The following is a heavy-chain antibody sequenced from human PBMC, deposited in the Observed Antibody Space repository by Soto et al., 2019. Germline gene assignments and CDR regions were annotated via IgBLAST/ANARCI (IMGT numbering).Heavy chain of an antibody. CDR2: IYYSGST. V-gene: IGHV4-59*01. Sequence: QVQLQESGPGLVKPSETLSLTCTVSGGSISSYYWSWIRQPPGKGLEWIGYIYYSGSTNYNPSLKSRVTISVDTSKNQFSLKLSSVTAADTAVYYCARGRDYYDILCMGVWGQGTTVTVSS. CDR1: GGSISSYY. CDR3: ARGRDYYDILCMGV. J-gene: IGHJ6*02. D-gene: IGHD3-22*01.